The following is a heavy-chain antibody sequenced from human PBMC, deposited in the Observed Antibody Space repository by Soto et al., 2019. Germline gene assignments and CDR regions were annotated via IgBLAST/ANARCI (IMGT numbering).Heavy chain of an antibody. CDR1: GFTFSDYY. Sequence: GGSLRLSCAASGFTFSDYYMSWIRQAPGKGLEWVSYISSSGSTIYYADAVKGRFTISRDNAKSSRYLQMNSLRAEDTAVYYCASAEAPGTYYDFWSGSTPPPFDYWGQGTLVTVSS. CDR3: ASAEAPGTYYDFWSGSTPPPFDY. J-gene: IGHJ4*02. CDR2: ISSSGSTI. D-gene: IGHD3-3*01. V-gene: IGHV3-11*01.